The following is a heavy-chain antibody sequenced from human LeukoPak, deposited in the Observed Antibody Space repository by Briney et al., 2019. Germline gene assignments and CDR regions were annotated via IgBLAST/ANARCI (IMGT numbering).Heavy chain of an antibody. J-gene: IGHJ4*02. Sequence: PGGSLRLSCAASGFTFSSFGMHWVRRAPGKGLEWVAVIWFDGSKTYYSESVKGRFTVSRDNSKNTLFLQMNSLRVEDTAVYYCARVGSGYTVDYWGQGTLVTVSS. V-gene: IGHV3-33*01. CDR1: GFTFSSFG. CDR2: IWFDGSKT. D-gene: IGHD3-10*01. CDR3: ARVGSGYTVDY.